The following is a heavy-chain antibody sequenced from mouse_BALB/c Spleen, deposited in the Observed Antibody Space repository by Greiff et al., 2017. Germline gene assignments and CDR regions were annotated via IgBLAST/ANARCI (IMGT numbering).Heavy chain of an antibody. CDR1: GYTFTDYW. CDR3: ARKRDAMDY. CDR2: IDTSDSYN. Sequence: QVQLQQPGAELVMPGASVKMSCKASGYTFTDYWMHWVKQRPGQGLEWIGAIDTSDSYNSYNQKFKGKATLTVDESSSTAYMQLSSLTSEDSAVYYCARKRDAMDYWGQGTSVTVSS. J-gene: IGHJ4*01. V-gene: IGHV1-69*01.